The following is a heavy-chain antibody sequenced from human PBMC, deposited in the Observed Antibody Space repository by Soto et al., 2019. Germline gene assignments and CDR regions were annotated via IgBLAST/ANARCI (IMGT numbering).Heavy chain of an antibody. Sequence: QVQLVQSGAEVKKPGSSVKVSCKASGGTFSSYAISWVRQAPGQGLEWMGGIIPIFGTANYAQKFQGRVTITADESTSTAYMELSSLRSEDTAVYYCARERGVGIYGSGSYLDYWGQGTLVTVSS. CDR3: ARERGVGIYGSGSYLDY. V-gene: IGHV1-69*01. CDR2: IIPIFGTA. CDR1: GGTFSSYA. D-gene: IGHD3-10*01. J-gene: IGHJ4*02.